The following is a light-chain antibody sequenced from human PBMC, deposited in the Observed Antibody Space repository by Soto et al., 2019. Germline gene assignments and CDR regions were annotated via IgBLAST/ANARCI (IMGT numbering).Light chain of an antibody. V-gene: IGKV1-12*01. CDR1: QGISSY. CDR3: QQAHSFPT. Sequence: DIEMTQSPSSVSASVGDRVTITCRAGQGISSYLAWYQQKPGEAPKLLIYAASSLQSGVQSRFSGSGSGADFTLTISSLQPEDSATYYCQQAHSFPTFGQGTKVDIK. CDR2: AAS. J-gene: IGKJ1*01.